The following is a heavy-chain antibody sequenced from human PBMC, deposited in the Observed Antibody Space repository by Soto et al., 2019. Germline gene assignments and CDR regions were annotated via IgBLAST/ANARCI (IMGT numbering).Heavy chain of an antibody. V-gene: IGHV3-48*03. CDR2: ISTGGSMI. J-gene: IGHJ3*02. CDR3: TKERSVMESGYDAFDI. D-gene: IGHD5-12*01. CDR1: GFAFSNYE. Sequence: EVQLVESGGGLVQPGGSLRLSCAASGFAFSNYEMDWVRQAPGKGPEWVAWISTGGSMIFYADSVKGRFTISRDDADNSLYLQMNSLRVEDTAVYYCTKERSVMESGYDAFDIWGRGTTVTVSS.